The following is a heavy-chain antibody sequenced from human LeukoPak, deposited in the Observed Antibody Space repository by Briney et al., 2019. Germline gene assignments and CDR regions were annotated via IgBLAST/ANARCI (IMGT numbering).Heavy chain of an antibody. Sequence: SQTLSLTCTVSGGSISSSSYYWGWIRQPPGKGLEWIGSIYYSGSTYYNPSLKSRVTISVDTSKNQFSLKLSSVTATDTAVYYCARRERYQTRGFDYWGQGTLVTVSS. J-gene: IGHJ4*02. D-gene: IGHD2-2*01. CDR1: GGSISSSSYY. CDR2: IYYSGST. V-gene: IGHV4-39*01. CDR3: ARRERYQTRGFDY.